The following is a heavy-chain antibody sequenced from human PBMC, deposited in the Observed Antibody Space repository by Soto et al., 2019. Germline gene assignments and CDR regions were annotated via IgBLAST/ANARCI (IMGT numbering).Heavy chain of an antibody. CDR1: GYTFTSYY. CDR3: ARDRRGGSYVSGTTFDY. CDR2: INPSGGST. D-gene: IGHD1-26*01. Sequence: ASVKVSCKASGYTFTSYYMHWVRQAPGQGLEWMGMINPSGGSTNYAQKFQGRVTMTRDTSTSTVYMELSSLRSEDTAVYYCARDRRGGSYVSGTTFDYWGQGTLVTVSS. V-gene: IGHV1-46*01. J-gene: IGHJ4*02.